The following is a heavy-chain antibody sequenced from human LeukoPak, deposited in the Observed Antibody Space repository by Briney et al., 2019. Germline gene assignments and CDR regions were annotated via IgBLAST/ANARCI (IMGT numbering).Heavy chain of an antibody. CDR1: GFVFSSYV. CDR3: ARDRGFGELLSDYFYDYVMDV. V-gene: IGHV3-30*04. J-gene: IGHJ6*02. CDR2: IPYDGSNK. D-gene: IGHD3-10*01. Sequence: PGRSLRLPCAASGFVFSSYVMHWVRQAPGKGLEWVAVIPYDGSNKYYADSVKGRFTISRDNSKNTLYLQMNSLRAEDTAVYYCARDRGFGELLSDYFYDYVMDVWGQGTTVTVSS.